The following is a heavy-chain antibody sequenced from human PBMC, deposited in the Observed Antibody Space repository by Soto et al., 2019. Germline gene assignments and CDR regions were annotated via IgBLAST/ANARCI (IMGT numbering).Heavy chain of an antibody. V-gene: IGHV3-30*03. CDR3: XXXXXXXXXXXXXXXXXX. CDR1: GFFFSSHG. Sequence: QVQLVESGGGVVQPGGSLTLSCVASGFFFSSHGMYWXXXXXXXXXXXXXLISYEGSHKYYVDSVKGRFTISRDNSKKTXYLHXXSLXXXXXXXXXXXXXXXXXXXXXXXXXXXXWGQGTTVSVSS. D-gene: IGHD2-2*01. CDR2: ISYEGSHK. J-gene: IGHJ6*02.